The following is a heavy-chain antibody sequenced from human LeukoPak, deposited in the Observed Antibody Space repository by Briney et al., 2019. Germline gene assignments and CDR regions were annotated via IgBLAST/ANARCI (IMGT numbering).Heavy chain of an antibody. D-gene: IGHD3-10*01. Sequence: GGSLRLACAASGFTFSSYAMSWVRQAPGNGLEWVSAISGSGGSTYYADSVKGRFTISRDNSKNTLYLQMNSLRAEDTAVYYCAKDRYIYGSGAKVSDYWGQGTLVTVSS. CDR1: GFTFSSYA. CDR2: ISGSGGST. J-gene: IGHJ4*02. V-gene: IGHV3-23*01. CDR3: AKDRYIYGSGAKVSDY.